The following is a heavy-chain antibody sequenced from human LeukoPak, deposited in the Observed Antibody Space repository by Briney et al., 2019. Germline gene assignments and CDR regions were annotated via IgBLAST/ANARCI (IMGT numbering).Heavy chain of an antibody. V-gene: IGHV3-30*18. CDR3: AKGRWTGDDAFDI. J-gene: IGHJ3*02. CDR1: GFTYGSFA. D-gene: IGHD3/OR15-3a*01. CDR2: ISYDGSNK. Sequence: GGSLRLSCAASGFTYGSFAMHWVRQAPGKGPEWVAVISYDGSNKYYADSVKGRFAISRDNSKTTLDPHMNSLRAEDTAVYYCAKGRWTGDDAFDIWGQGTMVTVSS.